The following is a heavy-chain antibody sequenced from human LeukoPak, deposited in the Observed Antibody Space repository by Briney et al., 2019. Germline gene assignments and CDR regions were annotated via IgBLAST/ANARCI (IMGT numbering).Heavy chain of an antibody. D-gene: IGHD2-2*01. V-gene: IGHV4-59*12. CDR1: GGSISSYY. J-gene: IGHJ4*02. CDR2: IYYSGTT. Sequence: SETLSLTCTVSGGSISSYYWSWIRQPPGKGLEWIGYIYYSGTTNYNPSLKSRVTISVDRSKNQFSLKLSSVTAADTAVYYCARGGDIVVVPAATFDYWGQGTLVTVSS. CDR3: ARGGDIVVVPAATFDY.